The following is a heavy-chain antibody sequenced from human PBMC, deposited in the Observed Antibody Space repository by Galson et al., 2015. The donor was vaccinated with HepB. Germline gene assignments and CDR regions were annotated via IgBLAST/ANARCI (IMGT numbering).Heavy chain of an antibody. CDR3: ARELRPVAGPYYGMDV. CDR2: ISYDGSNK. J-gene: IGHJ6*02. Sequence: SLRLSCAASGFTFSSYAMHWVRQAPGKGLEWVAVISYDGSNKYYADSVKGRFTISRDNSKNTLYLQMNSLRAEDTAVYYCARELRPVAGPYYGMDVWGQGTTVTVSS. D-gene: IGHD6-19*01. CDR1: GFTFSSYA. V-gene: IGHV3-30*04.